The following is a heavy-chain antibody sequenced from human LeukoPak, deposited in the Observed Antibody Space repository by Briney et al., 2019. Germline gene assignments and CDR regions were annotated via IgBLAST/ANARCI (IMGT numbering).Heavy chain of an antibody. J-gene: IGHJ4*02. D-gene: IGHD3-9*01. CDR1: GFTFSSFG. CDR2: IWYDGTNK. CDR3: ARETGDILTGLA. Sequence: GRSLRLSCAASGFTFSSFGMHWVRQAPGKGLEWVAAIWYDGTNKYYADSVKGRFTISRDNSKNTLYLQMNSLRAEDTAVYYCARETGDILTGLARGQGTLVAVSS. V-gene: IGHV3-33*01.